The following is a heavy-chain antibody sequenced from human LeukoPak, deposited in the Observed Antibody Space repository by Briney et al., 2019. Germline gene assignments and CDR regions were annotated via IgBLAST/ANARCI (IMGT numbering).Heavy chain of an antibody. CDR3: AKNDYGDYVELYYFDY. J-gene: IGHJ4*02. CDR1: GYTFTSYD. V-gene: IGHV1-8*01. Sequence: VASVKASCKASGYTFTSYDINWVRQATGQGLEWMGWMNPNSGNTGYAQKFQGRVTMTRNTSISTAYMELSSLRSEDTAVYYCAKNDYGDYVELYYFDYWGQGTLVTVSS. CDR2: MNPNSGNT. D-gene: IGHD4-17*01.